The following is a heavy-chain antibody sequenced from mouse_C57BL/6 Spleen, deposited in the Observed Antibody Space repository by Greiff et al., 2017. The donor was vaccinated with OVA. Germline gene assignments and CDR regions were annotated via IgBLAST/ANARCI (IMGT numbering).Heavy chain of an antibody. J-gene: IGHJ2*01. CDR2: IDPENGDT. CDR1: GFNIKDDY. V-gene: IGHV14-4*01. Sequence: VQLQQSGAELVRPGASVKLSCTASGFNIKDDYMHWVKQRPEQSLEWIGWIDPENGDTEYASKFQGKATITADTSSNTAYLQLSSLTSEDTAVYYCTTDGYVDYWGQGTTLTVSS. CDR3: TTDGYVDY. D-gene: IGHD2-3*01.